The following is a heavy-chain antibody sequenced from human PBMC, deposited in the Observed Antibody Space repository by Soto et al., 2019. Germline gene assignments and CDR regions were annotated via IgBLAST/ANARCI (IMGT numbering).Heavy chain of an antibody. V-gene: IGHV3-48*03. Sequence: PGGSLRLSCAASGFTFSSYEMNWVRQAPGKGLEWVSYISSSGSTIYYADSVKGRFTISRDNAKNSLYLQMNSLRAEDTAVYYCAIFGYCYGWLRVDAWGQGTLVTVSS. D-gene: IGHD5-18*01. CDR3: AIFGYCYGWLRVDA. CDR2: ISSSGSTI. CDR1: GFTFSSYE. J-gene: IGHJ5*02.